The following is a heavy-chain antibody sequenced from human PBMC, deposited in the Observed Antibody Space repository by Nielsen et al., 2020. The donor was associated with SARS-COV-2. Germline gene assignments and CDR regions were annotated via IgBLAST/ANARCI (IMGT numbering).Heavy chain of an antibody. D-gene: IGHD3-3*01. CDR3: AREVGITIFGAVIQEHFDY. CDR1: GFSFSSYR. Sequence: GESLKISCAASGFSFSSYRLNWVRQAPGKGLEWVSFISRSSSYIYYADSVKGRFTISRDNAKNSLYLQMNSLRAEDTAVYYCAREVGITIFGAVIQEHFDYWGQGTLVTVSS. V-gene: IGHV3-21*04. CDR2: ISRSSSYI. J-gene: IGHJ4*02.